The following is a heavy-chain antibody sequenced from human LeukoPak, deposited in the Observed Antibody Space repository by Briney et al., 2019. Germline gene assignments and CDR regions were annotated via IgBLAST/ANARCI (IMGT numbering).Heavy chain of an antibody. Sequence: VASVKVSRKASGYTFTGYYMHWVRQAPGQGLEWMGRINPNSGGTNYAQKFQGRVTMTRDTSISTAYMELSRLRSDDTAVYYCALRYYYDSSGSKEIDYWGQGTLVTVSS. V-gene: IGHV1-2*06. CDR1: GYTFTGYY. CDR3: ALRYYYDSSGSKEIDY. J-gene: IGHJ4*02. D-gene: IGHD3-22*01. CDR2: INPNSGGT.